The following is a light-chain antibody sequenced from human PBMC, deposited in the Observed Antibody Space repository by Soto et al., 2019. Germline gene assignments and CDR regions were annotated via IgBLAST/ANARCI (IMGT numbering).Light chain of an antibody. Sequence: QSVLAQPPSASGSLGQSVTISCTGTRSDVGGYNYVSWYQQHPGKAPRFMIYEVSKRPSGVPDRFSASKSGNTASLTVSGLQAEDEAEYYCSSYAGNNNYVFGTGTKVT. CDR2: EVS. V-gene: IGLV2-8*01. CDR1: RSDVGGYNY. CDR3: SSYAGNNNYV. J-gene: IGLJ1*01.